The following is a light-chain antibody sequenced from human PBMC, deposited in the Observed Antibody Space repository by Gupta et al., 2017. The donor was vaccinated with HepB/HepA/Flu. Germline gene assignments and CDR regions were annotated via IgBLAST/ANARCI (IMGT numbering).Light chain of an antibody. CDR2: GVS. CDR1: QSISSTN. V-gene: IGKV3-20*01. J-gene: IGKJ1*01. Sequence: EIVLTQSPGTLSLSPGERATLSCRASQSISSTNLAWYQQMSGQAPRLLIYGVSSRGTGIPDRFSGSGSGIDFTLTISRLEPEDFAVYYCQQYGSSPWTFGQGTKVEIK. CDR3: QQYGSSPWT.